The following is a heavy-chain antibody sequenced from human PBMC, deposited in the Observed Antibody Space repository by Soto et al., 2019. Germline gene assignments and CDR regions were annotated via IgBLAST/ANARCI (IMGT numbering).Heavy chain of an antibody. CDR2: VKSKTDGGTT. Sequence: EVQLVESGGGLVKPGWYLRLSCAASGFTFSNAWMSWVRQAPGKGLEWVGRVKSKTDGGTTDYAAPLTGRLTISRDESKHTLYLQMNSLKTDDTDVYYCTTDQRQYHFSRDAFDIWGQGTMVTVSS. D-gene: IGHD3-3*01. CDR3: TTDQRQYHFSRDAFDI. J-gene: IGHJ3*02. V-gene: IGHV3-15*01. CDR1: GFTFSNAW.